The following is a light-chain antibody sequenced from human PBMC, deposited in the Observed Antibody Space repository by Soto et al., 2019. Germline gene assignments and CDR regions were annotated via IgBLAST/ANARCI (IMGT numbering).Light chain of an antibody. CDR3: QQYSYWPPYT. CDR1: QSVSNN. Sequence: EIVMTQSPATLSVSPGERATLSCRTSQSVSNNLAWYQQKPGQAPRLLIYGASARATGIPARFSGGGSGTEFTLTISSLRSEDFAVYYCQQYSYWPPYTFGQGTKLEIK. V-gene: IGKV3-15*01. J-gene: IGKJ2*01. CDR2: GAS.